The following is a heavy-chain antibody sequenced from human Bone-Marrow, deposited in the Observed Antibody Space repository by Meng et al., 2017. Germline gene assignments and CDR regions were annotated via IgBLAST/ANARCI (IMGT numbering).Heavy chain of an antibody. CDR1: GGSFSGYY. CDR3: ARYCSGGSCYGEPNLYFDY. Sequence: SETLSLTCAVYGGSFSGYYWSWIRQPPGKGLEWIGEINHSGSTNYNPSLKSRVTISVDTSKNQFSLKLSSVTAADTAVYYCARYCSGGSCYGEPNLYFDYWGQGTLVTVSS. CDR2: INHSGST. V-gene: IGHV4-34*01. D-gene: IGHD2-15*01. J-gene: IGHJ4*02.